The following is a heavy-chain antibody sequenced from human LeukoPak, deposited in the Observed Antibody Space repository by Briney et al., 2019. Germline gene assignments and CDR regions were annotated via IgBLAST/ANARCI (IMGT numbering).Heavy chain of an antibody. CDR3: ARDGRFRRGMDV. D-gene: IGHD3-3*01. CDR2: IWYDGSRQ. Sequence: GRSLRLSCAASGYTFRNYGMHWVRQASGKGLEWVAVIWYDGSRQYYADSVKGRFTISRDNSKNTLYLQMSSLRVEDTAVYYCARDGRFRRGMDVWGQGTTVTVSS. J-gene: IGHJ6*02. V-gene: IGHV3-33*01. CDR1: GYTFRNYG.